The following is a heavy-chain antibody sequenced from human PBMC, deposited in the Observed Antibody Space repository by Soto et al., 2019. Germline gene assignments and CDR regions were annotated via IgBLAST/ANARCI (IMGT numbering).Heavy chain of an antibody. V-gene: IGHV3-30-3*01. Sequence: GGSLRLSCAASGFPFSSYAMHWVRQAPGKGLEWVAVISYDGSNKYCADSVKGRFTISRDNSKNTLYLQMNSLRAEDTAVYYCARARPGGVNYYYYGMDVWGQGTTVTVSS. CDR1: GFPFSSYA. CDR2: ISYDGSNK. J-gene: IGHJ6*02. D-gene: IGHD2-8*02. CDR3: ARARPGGVNYYYYGMDV.